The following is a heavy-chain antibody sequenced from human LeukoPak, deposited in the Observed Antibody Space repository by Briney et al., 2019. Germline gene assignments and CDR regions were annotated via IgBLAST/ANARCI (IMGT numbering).Heavy chain of an antibody. CDR3: AKDDAWLQYND. CDR2: ISPSGDIK. V-gene: IGHV3-23*01. J-gene: IGHJ4*02. CDR1: GFTFSHAW. Sequence: GGSLRLSCAASGFTFSHAWMSWVRQAPGKGLEWVSGISPSGDIKYYVDSVKGRFTVSRDNSKNTLYLQINSLRDEDTAVYYCAKDDAWLQYNDWGQGTLVTVSS. D-gene: IGHD5-24*01.